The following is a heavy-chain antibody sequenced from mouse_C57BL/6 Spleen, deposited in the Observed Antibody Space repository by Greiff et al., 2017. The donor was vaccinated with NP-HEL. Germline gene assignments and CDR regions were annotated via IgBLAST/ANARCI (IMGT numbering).Heavy chain of an antibody. J-gene: IGHJ2*01. CDR1: GFTFSSYA. V-gene: IGHV5-4*01. Sequence: EVNLVESGGGLVKPGGSLKLSCAASGFTFSSYAMSWVRQTPEKRLEWVATISDGGSYTYYPDNVKGRFTISRDNAKNNLYLQMSHLKSEDTAMYYCARDPNFDYWGQGTTLTVSS. CDR2: ISDGGSYT. CDR3: ARDPNFDY.